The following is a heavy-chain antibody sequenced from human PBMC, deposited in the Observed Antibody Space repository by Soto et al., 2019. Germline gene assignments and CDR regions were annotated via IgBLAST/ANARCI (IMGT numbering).Heavy chain of an antibody. Sequence: GESLKISCKGSGYSFTSYWITWVRQMPGKGLEWMGKIDPSDSYTNYRPSFQGHVTISADKSISTAYLQWSSLKASDTAIYYCARLTISTCGGVKALDVWGQGTRVTVSS. CDR2: IDPSDSYT. CDR3: ARLTISTCGGVKALDV. J-gene: IGHJ6*02. D-gene: IGHD3-16*01. V-gene: IGHV5-10-1*01. CDR1: GYSFTSYW.